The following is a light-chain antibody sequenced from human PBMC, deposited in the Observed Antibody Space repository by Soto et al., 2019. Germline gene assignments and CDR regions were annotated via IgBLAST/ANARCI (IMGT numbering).Light chain of an antibody. Sequence: DIQMTQSPSTLSASVGDRVTITCRASQSISSWLAWYQQKPGKAPKLLIYDASSLESGVPSRFSGSGSGTEFTLTISSLQPDDFATYYCQQYNSYSPTFGGGTKLDIK. CDR3: QQYNSYSPT. V-gene: IGKV1-5*01. CDR1: QSISSW. J-gene: IGKJ4*01. CDR2: DAS.